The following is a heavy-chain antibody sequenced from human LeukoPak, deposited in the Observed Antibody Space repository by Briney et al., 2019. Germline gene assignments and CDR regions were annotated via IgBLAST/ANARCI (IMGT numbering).Heavy chain of an antibody. CDR3: AKVGGGFNPTLYFDF. V-gene: IGHV3-23*01. J-gene: IGHJ4*02. D-gene: IGHD3-16*01. Sequence: GGSLRLSCAASRFTFSNDAMSWVRRAPGKGLEWVSAISGSGGSTFYADSVKGRFTISRDNSKNTLYLQMNSLRADDTAVYYSAKVGGGFNPTLYFDFWGQGTLVTVSS. CDR1: RFTFSNDA. CDR2: ISGSGGST.